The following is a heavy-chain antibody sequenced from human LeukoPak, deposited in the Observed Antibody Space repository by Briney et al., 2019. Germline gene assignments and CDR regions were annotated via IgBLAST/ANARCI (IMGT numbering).Heavy chain of an antibody. V-gene: IGHV3-49*04. CDR3: SSWYSHYYYYYMDV. J-gene: IGHJ6*03. D-gene: IGHD6-13*01. Sequence: GGSLRLSCTASGFTFGDYAMSWVRQAPGKGLEWVGFIRSKAYGGTTEYAASVKGRFTISRDDSKSIAYLQMNSLKTEDTAVYYCSSWYSHYYYYYMDVWGKGTTVTISS. CDR2: IRSKAYGGTT. CDR1: GFTFGDYA.